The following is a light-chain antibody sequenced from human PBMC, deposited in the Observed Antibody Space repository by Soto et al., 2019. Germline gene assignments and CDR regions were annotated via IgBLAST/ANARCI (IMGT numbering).Light chain of an antibody. V-gene: IGKV3-20*01. Sequence: IVLTQSPAILALSPGDRATLSRRASQSVSSSYLAWYQHKPGQAPRLLIHGASSRVTGIPDRFSGSGSGTDFTLTITRLEPEDFAVYYCQQYQSLTFGGGTKVEIK. CDR3: QQYQSLT. CDR1: QSVSSSY. CDR2: GAS. J-gene: IGKJ4*01.